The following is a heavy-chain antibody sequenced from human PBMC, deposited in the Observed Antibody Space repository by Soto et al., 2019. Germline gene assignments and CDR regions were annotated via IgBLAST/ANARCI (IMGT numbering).Heavy chain of an antibody. CDR2: IYWDDDK. CDR3: ARILRDYGLGRERANYFHP. Sequence: QITLKESGPTLVRPTQTLTLTCTFSGFSLSTTGVGVGWIRQPPGKALEWLALIYWDDDKRYSPSLKSRLTITRDTSKNEVILTMTNMDPVDTATYYCARILRDYGLGRERANYFHPWGQGTLVTVSS. V-gene: IGHV2-5*02. CDR1: GFSLSTTGVG. D-gene: IGHD3-10*01. J-gene: IGHJ5*02.